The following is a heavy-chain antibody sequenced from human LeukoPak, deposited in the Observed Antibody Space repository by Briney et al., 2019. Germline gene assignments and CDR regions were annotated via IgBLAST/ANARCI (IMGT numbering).Heavy chain of an antibody. D-gene: IGHD6-19*01. CDR3: ARVEGIAMGEYYFDY. J-gene: IGHJ4*02. CDR2: ISSNGGST. V-gene: IGHV3-64*01. CDR1: GFTFSSYA. Sequence: RPGGSLRLSCAASGFTFSSYAMHWVRQAPGKGLEYVSAISSNGGSTYYANSVKGRFTISRDNSKNTLYLQMGSLRAEDMAVYYCARVEGIAMGEYYFDYWGQGTLVTVSS.